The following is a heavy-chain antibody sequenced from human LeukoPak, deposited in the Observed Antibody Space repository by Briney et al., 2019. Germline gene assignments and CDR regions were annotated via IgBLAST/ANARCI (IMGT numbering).Heavy chain of an antibody. V-gene: IGHV5-10-1*01. CDR2: IDPSDSYT. D-gene: IGHD2-2*01. J-gene: IGHJ6*02. Sequence: GESLKISCKGSGYSFTSYWISWVRQMPGKGLEWMGRIDPSDSYTNYSPSFQGHVTISADKSISTAYLQWSSLKASDTAMYYCARRLIPGYCSSTSCPFDGMDVWGQGTTVTVSS. CDR1: GYSFTSYW. CDR3: ARRLIPGYCSSTSCPFDGMDV.